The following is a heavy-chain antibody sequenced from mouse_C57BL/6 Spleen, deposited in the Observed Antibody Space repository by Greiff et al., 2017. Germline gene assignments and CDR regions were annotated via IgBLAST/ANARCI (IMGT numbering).Heavy chain of an antibody. CDR1: GYTFTSYW. D-gene: IGHD2-4*01. V-gene: IGHV1-61*01. Sequence: VQLQQPGAELVRPGSSVKLSCKASGYTFTSYWMDWVKQRPGQGLEWIGNIYPSDSDTHYNQKFKDKATLTVDKSSSTAYMQLSSRTSEDAAVYYCARESDDYDDYFDYWGQGTTLTVSS. CDR3: ARESDDYDDYFDY. J-gene: IGHJ2*01. CDR2: IYPSDSDT.